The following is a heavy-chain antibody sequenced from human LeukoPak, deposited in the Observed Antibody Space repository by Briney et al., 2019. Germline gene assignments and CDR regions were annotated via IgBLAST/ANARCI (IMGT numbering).Heavy chain of an antibody. D-gene: IGHD3-9*01. Sequence: SETLSLTCTVSGGSISSYYWSWIRQPAGKGLEWIGRIYSSGSTNCNPSLKSRITMSVDTSKNQFSLKLSSVTAADTAVYYCARDHDDILTGCFEHWGQGALVTVSS. CDR3: ARDHDDILTGCFEH. CDR1: GGSISSYY. CDR2: IYSSGST. J-gene: IGHJ5*02. V-gene: IGHV4-4*07.